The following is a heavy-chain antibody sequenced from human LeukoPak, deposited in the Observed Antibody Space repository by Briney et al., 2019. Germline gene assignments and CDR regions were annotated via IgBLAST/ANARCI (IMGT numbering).Heavy chain of an antibody. V-gene: IGHV3-66*01. CDR1: GFTVSSNY. Sequence: GGSLRLSCAAFGFTVSSNYMSWVRQAPGRGLEWVSVIYSGGSTYYADSVKGRFTISRDNSKNTLYLQMNSLRAEDTAVYYCARGGYYYGMDVWGQGTTVTVSS. J-gene: IGHJ6*02. CDR2: IYSGGST. CDR3: ARGGYYYGMDV.